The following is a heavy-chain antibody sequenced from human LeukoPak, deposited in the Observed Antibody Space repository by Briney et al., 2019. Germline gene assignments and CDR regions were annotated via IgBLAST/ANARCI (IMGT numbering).Heavy chain of an antibody. J-gene: IGHJ4*02. V-gene: IGHV3-30*18. CDR3: AKDYRNGYNPEGSDY. CDR1: GFTFGSYG. D-gene: IGHD5-24*01. CDR2: ISYDGSNK. Sequence: GGSLRLSCAASGFTFGSYGMHWVRQAPGKGLEWVAVISYDGSNKYYADSVKGRFTISRDNSKNTLYLQVNSLRAEDTAVYYCAKDYRNGYNPEGSDYWGQGTLVTVPS.